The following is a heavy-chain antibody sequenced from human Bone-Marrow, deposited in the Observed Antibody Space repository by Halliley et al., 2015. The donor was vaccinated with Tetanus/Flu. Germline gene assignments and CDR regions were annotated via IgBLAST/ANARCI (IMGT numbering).Heavy chain of an antibody. CDR2: IYHSGRT. CDR3: AREGVLSPGWFDP. Sequence: IGYIYHSGRTQYNPPLKSRVTMSVDTSKNQFSLEMTSVTEADTAVYYCAREGVLSPGWFDPWGQGTLVTVSS. V-gene: IGHV4-59*01. D-gene: IGHD3-10*01. J-gene: IGHJ5*02.